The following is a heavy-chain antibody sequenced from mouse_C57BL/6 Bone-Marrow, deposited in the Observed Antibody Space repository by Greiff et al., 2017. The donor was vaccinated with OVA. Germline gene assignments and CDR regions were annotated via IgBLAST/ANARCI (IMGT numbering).Heavy chain of an antibody. D-gene: IGHD2-4*01. V-gene: IGHV1-64*01. CDR1: GYTFTSYW. Sequence: VQLQQPGAELVKPGASVKLSCKASGYTFTSYWMHWVKQRPGHGLEWIGLIHPNSGSTNYNEKFKSKATLTADKSSSTAYMQLSSLTSEDSAGDDCARPNYYDQCADWGQGTLVTVAA. J-gene: IGHJ3*01. CDR2: IHPNSGST. CDR3: ARPNYYDQCAD.